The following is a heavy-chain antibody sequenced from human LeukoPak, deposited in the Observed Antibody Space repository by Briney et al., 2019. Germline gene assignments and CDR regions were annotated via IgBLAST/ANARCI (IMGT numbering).Heavy chain of an antibody. J-gene: IGHJ3*01. D-gene: IGHD1-26*01. V-gene: IGHV3-7*01. CDR2: IKQDGSEK. CDR3: AREPYRGAFDL. CDR1: GFSFSSYW. Sequence: GGSLRLSCAASGFSFSSYWMSWVRQAPGKGLEWVANIKQDGSEKYYVDSVKGRFTISRDNAKNSLSLQMNSLRAEDTAVYYCAREPYRGAFDLWGQGTVVTVSS.